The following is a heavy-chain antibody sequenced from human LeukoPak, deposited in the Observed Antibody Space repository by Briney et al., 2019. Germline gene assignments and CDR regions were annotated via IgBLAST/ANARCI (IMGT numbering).Heavy chain of an antibody. J-gene: IGHJ1*01. CDR2: INYDGSEK. V-gene: IGHV3-7*01. CDR3: TRDQH. CDR1: GFIFGTTS. Sequence: GGSLRLSCAGSGFIFGTTSMSWVCQTPGKGLEWVASINYDGSEKYYVGSVEGRFTISRDSAKKSLFLQMNSLRAEDTAIYYCTRDQHWGQGTLVTVSS.